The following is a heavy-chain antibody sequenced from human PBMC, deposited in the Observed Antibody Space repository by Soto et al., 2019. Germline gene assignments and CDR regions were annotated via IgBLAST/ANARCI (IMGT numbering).Heavy chain of an antibody. D-gene: IGHD3-10*01. CDR2: IKLKANSYTT. CDR1: GFIFSDHY. J-gene: IGHJ4*02. Sequence: EVLLVESGGGLVQPGGSLRLSCAASGFIFSDHYMDWVRQAPGKGLEWVGRIKLKANSYTTEYAASVKGRFTISRDDSENSLFLRMSSLKTEDTAVYYCARVDYYSLGSFDYWGQGTLVTVSS. V-gene: IGHV3-72*01. CDR3: ARVDYYSLGSFDY.